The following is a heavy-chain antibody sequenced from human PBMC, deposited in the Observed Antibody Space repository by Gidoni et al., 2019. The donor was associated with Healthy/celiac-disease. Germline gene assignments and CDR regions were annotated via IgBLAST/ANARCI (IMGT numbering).Heavy chain of an antibody. CDR3: ARERAYYDFDY. V-gene: IGHV3-21*01. Sequence: EVQLVESGGGLVKPGWSLRLSCAASGFTFSSSSMNWVRQAPGKGLEWVSSISSSSSYIYYADSVKGRFTISRDNAKNSLYLQMNSLRAEDTAVYYCARERAYYDFDYWGQGTLVTVSS. CDR1: GFTFSSSS. J-gene: IGHJ4*02. CDR2: ISSSSSYI. D-gene: IGHD3-10*01.